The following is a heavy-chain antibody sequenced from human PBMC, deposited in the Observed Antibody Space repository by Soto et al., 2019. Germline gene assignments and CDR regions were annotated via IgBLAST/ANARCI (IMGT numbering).Heavy chain of an antibody. J-gene: IGHJ6*01. CDR3: ARDLAEVAVAGSIYYYGMDV. D-gene: IGHD6-19*01. V-gene: IGHV3-48*01. CDR2: ISSSSSTI. Sequence: EVQLVESGGGLVQPGGSLRLSCAASGFTFSSYSMNWVRQAPGKGLEWVSYISSSSSTISYADSVKGRFTISRDNAKNSLYLQMNSLRAEDTAVYYCARDLAEVAVAGSIYYYGMDVW. CDR1: GFTFSSYS.